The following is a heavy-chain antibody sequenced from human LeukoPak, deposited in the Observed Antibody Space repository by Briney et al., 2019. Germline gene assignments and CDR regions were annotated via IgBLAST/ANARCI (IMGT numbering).Heavy chain of an antibody. V-gene: IGHV4-34*01. CDR1: GGSFSGYY. CDR2: INHSGST. CDR3: ARAGTVDIFDY. J-gene: IGHJ4*02. Sequence: SETLSLTCAVYGGSFSGYYWSWIRQPPGKGLEWIGEINHSGSTNYNPSLKSRVTISVDTSKNQFSLKLSSVTAADTAVYYCARAGTVDIFDYWGQGTLVTVSS.